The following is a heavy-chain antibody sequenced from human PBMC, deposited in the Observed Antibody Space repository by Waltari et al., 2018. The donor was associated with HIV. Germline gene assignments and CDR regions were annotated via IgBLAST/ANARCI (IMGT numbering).Heavy chain of an antibody. D-gene: IGHD2-15*01. CDR2: SYRGGST. CDR1: GFTVSSNY. J-gene: IGHJ4*02. CDR3: ARDDCSGGSCYSNY. Sequence: EVQLVESGGGLIQPGGSLRLSCAASGFTVSSNYMSWVRQAPGQGLELVSLSYRGGSTYYADSVKGRFTISRDNSKNTLYLQMNSLRADDTAVYYCARDDCSGGSCYSNYWGQGTLVTVSS. V-gene: IGHV3-53*01.